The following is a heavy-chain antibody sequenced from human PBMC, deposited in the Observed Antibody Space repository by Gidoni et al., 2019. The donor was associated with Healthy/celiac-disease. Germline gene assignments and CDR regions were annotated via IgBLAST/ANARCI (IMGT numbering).Heavy chain of an antibody. CDR1: GWTRSSYG. CDR3: ASEGSSSGRNAFDI. V-gene: IGHV3-33*08. D-gene: IGHD6-19*01. CDR2: IWYDVSNK. Sequence: QVQLVESGGGVAQPGRSLRVTCAASGWTRSSYGMHWVRQAPGKGLEWVAVIWYDVSNKYYAASVKGRFTISRDNSKNTLYLQMTSLRAEATAVYYCASEGSSSGRNAFDIWGQGTMVTVSS. J-gene: IGHJ3*02.